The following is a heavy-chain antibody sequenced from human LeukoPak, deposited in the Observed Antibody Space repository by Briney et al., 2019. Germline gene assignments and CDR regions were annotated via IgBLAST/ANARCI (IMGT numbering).Heavy chain of an antibody. CDR3: ARASGSYLAFDY. V-gene: IGHV3-48*04. CDR2: ISSSGSTI. Sequence: PGGSLRLSCAASGFTFSSYWMNWARQAPGKGLEWVSYISSSGSTIYYADSVKGRFTISRDNAKNSLYLQMNSLRAEDTAVYYCARASGSYLAFDYWGQGTLVTVSS. J-gene: IGHJ4*02. CDR1: GFTFSSYW. D-gene: IGHD1-26*01.